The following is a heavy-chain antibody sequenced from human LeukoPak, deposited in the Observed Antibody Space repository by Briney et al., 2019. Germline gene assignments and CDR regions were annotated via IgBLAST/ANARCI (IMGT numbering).Heavy chain of an antibody. J-gene: IGHJ3*02. D-gene: IGHD3-22*01. Sequence: GASVKVSCKASGYTFTSYYMHWVRQAPGQGLEWMGWINPNSGGTNYAQKFQGRVTMTRDTSISTAYMELSRLRSDDTAVYYCARAGVWDYSDSSGYHNGAFDIWGQGTMVTISS. CDR2: INPNSGGT. CDR3: ARAGVWDYSDSSGYHNGAFDI. V-gene: IGHV1-2*02. CDR1: GYTFTSYY.